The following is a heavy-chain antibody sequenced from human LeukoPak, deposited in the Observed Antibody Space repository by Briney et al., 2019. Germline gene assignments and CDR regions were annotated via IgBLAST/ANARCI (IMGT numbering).Heavy chain of an antibody. CDR3: ARASSYYDILTGYYPPSYTDY. CDR1: GGSISSFY. J-gene: IGHJ4*02. V-gene: IGHV4-59*01. D-gene: IGHD3-9*01. Sequence: PSETLSLTCTVSGGSISSFYWSWIRQPPGKGLEWIGYIYHRGSTNYNPSLKSRVTISVDTSKNQFSLNLNSVTAADTAVYYCARASSYYDILTGYYPPSYTDYWGQGTLVTVSS. CDR2: IYHRGST.